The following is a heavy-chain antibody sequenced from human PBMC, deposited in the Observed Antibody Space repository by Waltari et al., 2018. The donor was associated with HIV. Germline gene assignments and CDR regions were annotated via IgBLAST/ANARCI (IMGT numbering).Heavy chain of an antibody. CDR2: INPKSGVT. V-gene: IGHV1-2*06. J-gene: IGHJ2*01. CDR3: ARGFFQNDLRGLFDL. Sequence: QVQLVQSGAEVKMPGASVRVSCKASGYIFIASYVPWVRPAPGQGLQWMGRINPKSGVTNYQQKFQGRVSMTSDTSISTSYLEVTTLRSDDTAVYYCARGFFQNDLRGLFDLWGRGTLVTVSS. D-gene: IGHD3-16*01. CDR1: GYIFIASY.